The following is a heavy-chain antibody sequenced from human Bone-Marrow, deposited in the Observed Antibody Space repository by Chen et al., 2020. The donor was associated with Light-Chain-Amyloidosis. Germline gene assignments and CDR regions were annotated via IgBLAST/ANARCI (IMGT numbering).Heavy chain of an antibody. CDR3: ARRRDGYNIDY. Sequence: SGPEVKKPGESLKISCKGSGYTFPNYWIGWVRQMPGKGLEWMGVIYPDDSDARYSPSFEGQVTISADKSITTAYLQWRSLKASDTAMYYCARRRDGYNIDYWGQGTLVTVSS. CDR1: GYTFPNYW. D-gene: IGHD5-12*01. V-gene: IGHV5-51*01. J-gene: IGHJ4*02. CDR2: IYPDDSDA.